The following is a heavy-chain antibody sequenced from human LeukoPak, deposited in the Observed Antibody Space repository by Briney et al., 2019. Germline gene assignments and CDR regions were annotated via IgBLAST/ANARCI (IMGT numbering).Heavy chain of an antibody. Sequence: SETLSLTCTVAGRSISTSTYNWGWIRQPPGKGLEWVGSVYYTGITYYNSSVESRVTISVDTSKNPFSLELNSVTAADTGVYFCARQVRSPVVMFMDVWGKGTTVIVSS. V-gene: IGHV4-39*01. CDR3: ARQVRSPVVMFMDV. CDR1: GRSISTSTYN. D-gene: IGHD3-22*01. J-gene: IGHJ6*03. CDR2: VYYTGIT.